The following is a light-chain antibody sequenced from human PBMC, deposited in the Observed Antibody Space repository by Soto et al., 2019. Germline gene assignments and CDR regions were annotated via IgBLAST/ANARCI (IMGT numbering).Light chain of an antibody. CDR2: GNS. CDR3: QSYDSSLSGLYV. V-gene: IGLV1-40*01. Sequence: QSVLTQPPSVSGAPGQRVTISCTGSSSNIGAGYDVHWYQQLPGTAPKLLIYGNSNRPSGVPDRFSGSKSGTSASLAITGLRDEDEADYYCQSYDSSLSGLYVFGTGTKVTVL. CDR1: SSNIGAGYD. J-gene: IGLJ1*01.